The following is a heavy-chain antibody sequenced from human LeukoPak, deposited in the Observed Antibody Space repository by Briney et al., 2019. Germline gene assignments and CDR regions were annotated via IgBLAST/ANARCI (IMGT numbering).Heavy chain of an antibody. CDR3: AKGSYYYDSADYFDY. J-gene: IGHJ4*02. D-gene: IGHD3-22*01. V-gene: IGHV3-23*01. CDR1: EFTFTSNP. CDR2: LSGSGGNT. Sequence: PGGPLKPPCPASEFTFTSNPMTWFRQAPGKGLKWFPTLSGSGGNTYYADSVKGRVTISRDNSKNTLYLQMNSLRAEDTAVYHCAKGSYYYDSADYFDYWGQGTLVTVSS.